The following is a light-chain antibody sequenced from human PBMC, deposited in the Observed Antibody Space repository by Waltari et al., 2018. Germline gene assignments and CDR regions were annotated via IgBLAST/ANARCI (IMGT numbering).Light chain of an antibody. CDR2: LNSDGSH. V-gene: IGLV4-69*01. CDR3: QTWGTGIVI. CDR1: SGQSNYA. Sequence: QLVLTQSPSASASLGASVKLPCTLSSGQSNYAIAWHQQLPEKGPRCLMKLNSDGSHNKGDGVPDRFSGSSSGAERYLTISSLQSEDEADYYCQTWGTGIVIFGGGTRLTVL. J-gene: IGLJ2*01.